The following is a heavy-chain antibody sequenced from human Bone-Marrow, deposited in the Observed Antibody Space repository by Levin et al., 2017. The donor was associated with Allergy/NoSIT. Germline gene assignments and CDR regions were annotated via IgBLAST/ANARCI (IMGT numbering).Heavy chain of an antibody. J-gene: IGHJ4*02. CDR1: GGSISSAGYH. D-gene: IGHD1-1*01. CDR3: ARLDGYSFDY. Sequence: SETLSLTCTVSGGSISSAGYHWTWIRQYPGTGLEWIGYISYRGSTYFNPSLKSRLALSIDTSEQHFSLNLTSVSAADTAIYYCARLDGYSFDYWGQGALVTVSS. V-gene: IGHV4-31*03. CDR2: ISYRGST.